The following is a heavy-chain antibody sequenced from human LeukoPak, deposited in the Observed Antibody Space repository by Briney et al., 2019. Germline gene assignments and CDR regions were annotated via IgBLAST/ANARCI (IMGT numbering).Heavy chain of an antibody. CDR2: ISWNSGSI. D-gene: IGHD3-22*01. J-gene: IGHJ4*02. CDR1: GFAFDDYA. Sequence: GRSLRLSCAASGFAFDDYAMHLVRQAPGKGLEWVSGISWNSGSIGYADSVKGRFTISRDNAKNSLYLQMNSLRAEDMALYYCATVGGGYMVYWGQGTLVTVSS. CDR3: ATVGGGYMVY. V-gene: IGHV3-9*03.